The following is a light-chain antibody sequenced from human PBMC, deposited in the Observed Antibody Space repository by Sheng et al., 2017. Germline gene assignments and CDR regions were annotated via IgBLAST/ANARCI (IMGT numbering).Light chain of an antibody. CDR2: AAS. V-gene: IGKV1-39*01. CDR3: QQSFSAPWT. Sequence: DIQMTQSPSSLSASVGDSVTITCRASQGIGTYLNWYQQKPGKAPELLIFAASNLQSGVPPRFSGSGSGTDFTLTISSLQPEHSATYYCQQSFSAPWTFGQGTRVEI. J-gene: IGKJ1*01. CDR1: QGIGTY.